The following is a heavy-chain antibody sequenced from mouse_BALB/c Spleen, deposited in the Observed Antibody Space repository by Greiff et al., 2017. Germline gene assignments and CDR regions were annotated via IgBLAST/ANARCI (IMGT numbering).Heavy chain of an antibody. CDR1: GYTFTSYW. D-gene: IGHD4-1*01. CDR3: ARSLTWFAY. V-gene: IGHV1S81*02. J-gene: IGHJ3*01. Sequence: QVQLQQPGAELVKPGASVKLSCKASGYTFTSYWMHWVKQRPGQGLEWIGEINPSNGRTNYNEKFKSKATLTVDKSSSTAYMQLSSLTSEDSAVYYCARSLTWFAYWGQGTLVTVSA. CDR2: INPSNGRT.